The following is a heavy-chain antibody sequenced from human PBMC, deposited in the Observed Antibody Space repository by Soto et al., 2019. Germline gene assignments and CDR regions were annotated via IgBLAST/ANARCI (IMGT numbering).Heavy chain of an antibody. CDR1: GFDASVNY. CDR2: INSAGST. CDR3: VREKYYYGLDV. J-gene: IGHJ6*02. Sequence: EVQLVESGGTLVQPGGSLRLSCAASGFDASVNYMTWGRQAPGKGLEWVSAINSAGSTFYADSVKGRFTISRDNSKNTLYLQMNSLRVEGTAMYYCVREKYYYGLDVWGQGTAVTVSS. V-gene: IGHV3-66*01.